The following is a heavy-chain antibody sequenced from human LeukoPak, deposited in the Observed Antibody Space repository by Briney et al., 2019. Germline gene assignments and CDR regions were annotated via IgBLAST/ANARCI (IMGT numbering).Heavy chain of an antibody. CDR1: GYTFITYA. Sequence: ASVKVSCKASGYTFITYAIHWVRQAPGQRLEWMGYINVGNGNTRYSPDFKGRVTFTRDTSATTAYMEVSSLRSEDMTVYYCARSPGWWALDYWGQGTLVTVSS. V-gene: IGHV1-3*03. J-gene: IGHJ4*02. CDR2: INVGNGNT. D-gene: IGHD2-8*02. CDR3: ARSPGWWALDY.